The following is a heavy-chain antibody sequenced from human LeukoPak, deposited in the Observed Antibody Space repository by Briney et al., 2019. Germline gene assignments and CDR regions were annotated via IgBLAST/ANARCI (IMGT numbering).Heavy chain of an antibody. CDR2: ISNKGGST. CDR3: VKSGTWADFDS. D-gene: IGHD1-26*01. CDR1: GFTFSSYG. Sequence: GRSLRLSCSASGFTFSSYGMHWVRQAPGKGLEYVSGISNKGGSTYYADSVKGRFTISRDNSKNTLHLQMSSLRADDTAVYYCVKSGTWADFDSWGQGTLVTVSS. J-gene: IGHJ4*02. V-gene: IGHV3-64D*09.